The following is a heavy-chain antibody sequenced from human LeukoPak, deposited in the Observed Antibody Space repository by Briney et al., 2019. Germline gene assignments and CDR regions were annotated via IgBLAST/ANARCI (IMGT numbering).Heavy chain of an antibody. J-gene: IGHJ3*02. CDR3: ARPGGLHHAFDI. CDR1: GFTFSDYS. Sequence: GGSLRLSCAASGFTFSDYSMNWVRQAPGKGLQWVSYISGSSNTIYYADSVKGRFSISRDNAKNSLYLQMNSLRAEDTAVYYCARPGGLHHAFDIWGQGTMVAVSS. D-gene: IGHD4-11*01. V-gene: IGHV3-48*01. CDR2: ISGSSNTI.